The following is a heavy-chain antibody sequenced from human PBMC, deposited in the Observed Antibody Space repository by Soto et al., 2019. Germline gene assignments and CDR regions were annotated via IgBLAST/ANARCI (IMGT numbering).Heavy chain of an antibody. CDR2: IYYSGST. D-gene: IGHD1-26*01. Sequence: SETLSLTCSVSGGSISSSSYYWGWIRQPPGKGLEWIGSIYYSGSTYYNPSLKSRVTISVDTSKNQFSLKLSSVTAADTAVYFCAREHGSWEVDPQALKNCFDPWGQGTLVTVSS. CDR3: AREHGSWEVDPQALKNCFDP. J-gene: IGHJ5*02. CDR1: GGSISSSSYY. V-gene: IGHV4-39*02.